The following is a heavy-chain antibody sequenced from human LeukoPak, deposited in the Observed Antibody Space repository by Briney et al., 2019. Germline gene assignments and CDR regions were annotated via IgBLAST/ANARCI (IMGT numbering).Heavy chain of an antibody. CDR3: ARHTTSGWYQVVY. Sequence: SETLSLTCTVSGGSISNYYWSWIRQPPGKGLEWIGYISYSGSTNHNPSLKSRVTISVDTSKNQFSLRLSSVTAADTAVYHCARHTTSGWYQVVYWGQGTLVTVSS. CDR1: GGSISNYY. J-gene: IGHJ4*02. V-gene: IGHV4-59*01. CDR2: ISYSGST. D-gene: IGHD6-19*01.